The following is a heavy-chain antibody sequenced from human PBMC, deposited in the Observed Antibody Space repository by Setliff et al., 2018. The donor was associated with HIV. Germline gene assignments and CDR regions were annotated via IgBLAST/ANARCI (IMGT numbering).Heavy chain of an antibody. J-gene: IGHJ5*01. CDR2: IKSKSDGGTT. CDR3: TPIHNYTDHCPDS. Sequence: GGSLRLSCTASGFTFTNAWMSWVRQAPGKGLEWVGRIKSKSDGGTTDYAAPVKGRFTISRDDSQNMVYLQMNSLKTEDTAMYYCTPIHNYTDHCPDSWGQGTLVTVSS. V-gene: IGHV3-15*01. D-gene: IGHD2-21*02. CDR1: GFTFTNAW.